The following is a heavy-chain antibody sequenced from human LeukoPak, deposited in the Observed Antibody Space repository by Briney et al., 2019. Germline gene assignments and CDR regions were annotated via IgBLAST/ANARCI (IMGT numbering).Heavy chain of an antibody. D-gene: IGHD5-18*01. J-gene: IGHJ4*02. CDR2: ISGSGGST. CDR1: GFTFSTYA. Sequence: PGGSLRLSCVASGFTFSTYAMHWVRQAPGKGLEWVSAISGSGGSTYYADSVKGRFTISRDNSKNTLYLQMNSLRAEDTAVYYCAKDPYSYGYTYYFDYWGQGTLVTVSS. CDR3: AKDPYSYGYTYYFDY. V-gene: IGHV3-23*01.